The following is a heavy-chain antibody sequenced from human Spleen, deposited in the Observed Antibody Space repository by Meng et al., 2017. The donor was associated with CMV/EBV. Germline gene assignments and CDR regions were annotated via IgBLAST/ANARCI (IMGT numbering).Heavy chain of an antibody. CDR2: ISSSSSTI. D-gene: IGHD1-7*01. CDR1: GFTFSSYS. J-gene: IGHJ4*02. CDR3: ARMLELDY. Sequence: GGSLRLSCAASGFTFSSYSMNWVRQAPGKGLEWVSYISSSSSTIYYADSVKGRFTISRDNAKNSLYLQMNSLRAEDTAVYYCARMLELDYWGQGTLVTVSS. V-gene: IGHV3-48*04.